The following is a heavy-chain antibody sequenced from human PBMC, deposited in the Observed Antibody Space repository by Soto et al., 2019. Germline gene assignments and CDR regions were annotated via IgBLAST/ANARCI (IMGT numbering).Heavy chain of an antibody. CDR2: VYPRCSDT. J-gene: IGHJ4*02. Sequence: GESLKISCETSGYDFTRNWIGWVRQRPGKGLEWVGLVYPRCSDTRYSPSFRGHVSMSADESVRTAYLQWTSLEASDTAIYYCARQFCTTTDCSMYFDNLGQGTPVTVSS. V-gene: IGHV5-51*01. CDR1: GYDFTRNW. CDR3: ARQFCTTTDCSMYFDN. D-gene: IGHD2-8*01.